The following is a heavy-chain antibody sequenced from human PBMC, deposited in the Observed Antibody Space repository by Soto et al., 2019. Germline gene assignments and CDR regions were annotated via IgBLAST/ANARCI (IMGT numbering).Heavy chain of an antibody. V-gene: IGHV1-69*13. D-gene: IGHD1-1*01. Sequence: GASVKVSCKASGGTFSSYAISWVRQAPGQGLEWMGGIIPIFGTANYAQKFQGRVTITADESTSTAYMELSSLRSEDTAIYYCAKGTLDHFDFWGLGTLVTVSS. CDR3: AKGTLDHFDF. J-gene: IGHJ4*02. CDR1: GGTFSSYA. CDR2: IIPIFGTA.